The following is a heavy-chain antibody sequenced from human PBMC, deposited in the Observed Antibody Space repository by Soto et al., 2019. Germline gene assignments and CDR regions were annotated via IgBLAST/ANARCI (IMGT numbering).Heavy chain of an antibody. CDR1: GGTFSSYA. V-gene: IGHV1-69*13. J-gene: IGHJ4*02. Sequence: GASVKVSCKASGGTFSSYAISWVRQAPGQGLEWMGGIIPIFGTANYAQKFQGRVTITADESTSTAYMELSSLRSEDTAVYYCARDPPSRDLTYFDYWGQGTLVTVPS. CDR2: IIPIFGTA. CDR3: ARDPPSRDLTYFDY.